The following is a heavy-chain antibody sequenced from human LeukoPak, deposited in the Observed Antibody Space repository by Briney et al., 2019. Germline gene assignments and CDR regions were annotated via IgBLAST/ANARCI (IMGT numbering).Heavy chain of an antibody. Sequence: SETLSLTCTVSGGSISSSSYYWGWIRQPPGKGLEWIGSIYYSGSTYYNPSLKSRVTISVDTSKNQFSLKLSSVTAADTAVYYCARQKLGITMVRGRYYFDYWGQGTLGTVSS. CDR2: IYYSGST. CDR3: ARQKLGITMVRGRYYFDY. D-gene: IGHD3-10*01. CDR1: GGSISSSSYY. V-gene: IGHV4-39*01. J-gene: IGHJ4*02.